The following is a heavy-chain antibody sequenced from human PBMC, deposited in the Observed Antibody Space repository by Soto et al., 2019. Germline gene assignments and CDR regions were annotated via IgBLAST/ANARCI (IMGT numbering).Heavy chain of an antibody. J-gene: IGHJ4*02. D-gene: IGHD3-3*01. Sequence: QVQLVESGGDVVQPGRSLRLSCAASGFTFSSYAMHWVRQAPGKGLEWVAVISYDGSNKYYADSVKGRFTISRDNSKNTLYRQMNSLRAEDTAVYYCARAAGNVLRFLEWLYYFDYWGQGTLVTVSS. CDR2: ISYDGSNK. CDR1: GFTFSSYA. V-gene: IGHV3-30-3*01. CDR3: ARAAGNVLRFLEWLYYFDY.